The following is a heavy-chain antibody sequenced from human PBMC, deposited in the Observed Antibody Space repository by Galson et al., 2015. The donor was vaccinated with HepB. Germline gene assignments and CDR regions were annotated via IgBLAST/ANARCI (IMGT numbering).Heavy chain of an antibody. CDR3: ARDPHLGYCTNGVCSDGFYYYGMDV. D-gene: IGHD2-8*01. CDR1: GYTFTSYY. Sequence: SVKVSCKASGYTFTSYYMHWVRQAPGQGLEWMGIINPSGGSTSYAQKFQGRVTMTRDTSTSTVYMELSSLRSEDTAVYYCARDPHLGYCTNGVCSDGFYYYGMDVWGQGTTVTVSS. J-gene: IGHJ6*02. CDR2: INPSGGST. V-gene: IGHV1-46*01.